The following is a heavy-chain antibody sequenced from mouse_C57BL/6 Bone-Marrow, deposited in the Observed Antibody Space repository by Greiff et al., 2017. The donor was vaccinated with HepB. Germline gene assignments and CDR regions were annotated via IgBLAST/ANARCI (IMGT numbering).Heavy chain of an antibody. D-gene: IGHD1-1*01. V-gene: IGHV1-50*01. CDR1: GYTFTSYW. Sequence: QVQLQQPGAELVKPGASVKLSCKASGYTFTSYWMQWVKQRPGQGLEWIGEIYPSDSYTNYKQKFKGKAPLTVDTSSSTAYMQLSSLTSEDSAVYYGAREATIVYFDYWGQGTALTVSS. CDR2: IYPSDSYT. CDR3: AREATIVYFDY. J-gene: IGHJ2*01.